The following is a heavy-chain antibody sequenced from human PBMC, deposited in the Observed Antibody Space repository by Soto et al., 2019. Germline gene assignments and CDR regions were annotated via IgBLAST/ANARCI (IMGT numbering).Heavy chain of an antibody. D-gene: IGHD1-1*01. CDR3: MTTTRGGPFDY. V-gene: IGHV3-7*03. CDR1: GFTFSNYW. CDR2: IKQDGSET. Sequence: EVPLVESGGDLVQPGGSLRLSCAASGFTFSNYWMTWVRQAPGKGLEWVAIIKQDGSETKYVDSVKGRFTISRDNAKNSVYLQMNSLRAEDTAVYYCMTTTRGGPFDYWGQGTLVTVSS. J-gene: IGHJ4*02.